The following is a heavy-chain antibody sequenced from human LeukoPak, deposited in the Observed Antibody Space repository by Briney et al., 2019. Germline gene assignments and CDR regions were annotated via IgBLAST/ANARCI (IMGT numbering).Heavy chain of an antibody. Sequence: ASVKVSCKASGYTFTSYGISWVRQAPGQGLEWMGWISAYNGNTNYAQKLQGRVTMTTDTSTSTAYMELRSLRSDDTAVYYCARARLTLDFWSGPASNDAFDIWGQGTMVTVSS. CDR3: ARARLTLDFWSGPASNDAFDI. V-gene: IGHV1-18*01. D-gene: IGHD3-3*01. CDR1: GYTFTSYG. J-gene: IGHJ3*02. CDR2: ISAYNGNT.